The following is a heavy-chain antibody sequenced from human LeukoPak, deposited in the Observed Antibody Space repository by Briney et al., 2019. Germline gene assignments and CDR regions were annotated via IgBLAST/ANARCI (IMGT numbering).Heavy chain of an antibody. D-gene: IGHD5-12*01. CDR3: VRDGSGYAMWD. CDR1: GFTFSSYG. CDR2: VHYGGSNK. V-gene: IGHV3-30*03. J-gene: IGHJ4*02. Sequence: GRSLRLSCAASGFTFSSYGMHWVRQAPGEGLEWVAFVHYGGSNKYYADSVKGRFAISRGNSKNTLYLQMNSLRAEDTAVYYCVRDGSGYAMWDWGQGTLVTVSS.